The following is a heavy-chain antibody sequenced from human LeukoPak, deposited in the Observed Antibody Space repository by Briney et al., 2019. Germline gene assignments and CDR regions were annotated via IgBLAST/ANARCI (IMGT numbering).Heavy chain of an antibody. CDR1: GFTFSSFA. V-gene: IGHV3-23*01. CDR2: MSGSGGST. J-gene: IGHJ4*02. CDR3: AKDQGGPFDY. Sequence: GGSLRLSCAASGFTFSSFAMSWVRQAPGKGLEWVSGMSGSGGSTYYADSVKGRFTISRDSSENTLYLQMNSLRAEDTAVYYCAKDQGGPFDYWGQGSLVTVSS.